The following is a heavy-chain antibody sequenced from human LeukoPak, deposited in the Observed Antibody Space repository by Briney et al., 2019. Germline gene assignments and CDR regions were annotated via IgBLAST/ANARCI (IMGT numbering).Heavy chain of an antibody. CDR2: INPNTGGT. J-gene: IGHJ3*02. Sequence: VASVKVSCKASGGTFSSYAISWVRQAPGQGLEWMGWINPNTGGTLYAQKFQGRVTMTRDTSISTAYMELTSLRSDDTAVYYCARVRIAVRFVTNDAFDIWGQGTVVTVAS. CDR1: GGTFSSYA. V-gene: IGHV1-2*02. CDR3: ARVRIAVRFVTNDAFDI. D-gene: IGHD6-13*01.